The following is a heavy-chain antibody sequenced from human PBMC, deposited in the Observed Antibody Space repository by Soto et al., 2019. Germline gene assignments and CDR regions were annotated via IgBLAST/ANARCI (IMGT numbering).Heavy chain of an antibody. Sequence: PSGTMSLRCAVSGGSIRSGGYSWCWIRQPPGKGLEWIGYIYHSGSTYYNPSLKSRVTISVDRSKNQFSLKLSSVTAADTAVYYCARGGGYRLRYRRVPFDIWGQGTMGTVSS. J-gene: IGHJ3*02. V-gene: IGHV4-30-2*01. CDR1: GGSIRSGGYS. D-gene: IGHD5-12*01. CDR3: ARGGGYRLRYRRVPFDI. CDR2: IYHSGST.